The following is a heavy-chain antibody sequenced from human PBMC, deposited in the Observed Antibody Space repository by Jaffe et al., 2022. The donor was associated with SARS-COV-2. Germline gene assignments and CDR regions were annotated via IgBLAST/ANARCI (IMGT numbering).Heavy chain of an antibody. D-gene: IGHD2-8*01. J-gene: IGHJ4*02. V-gene: IGHV4-59*01. Sequence: QVQLQESGPGLVKPSETLSLTCTVSGGSISSYYWSWIRQPPGKGLEWIGYIYYSGSTNYNPSLKSRVTISVDTSKNQFSLKLSSVTAADTAVYYCARVAIIRGVYYFDYWGQGTLVTVSS. CDR3: ARVAIIRGVYYFDY. CDR2: IYYSGST. CDR1: GGSISSYY.